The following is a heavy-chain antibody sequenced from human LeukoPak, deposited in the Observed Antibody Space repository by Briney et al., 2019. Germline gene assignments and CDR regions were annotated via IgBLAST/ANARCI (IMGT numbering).Heavy chain of an antibody. J-gene: IGHJ4*02. V-gene: IGHV3-21*01. CDR3: ARRAWFGEPIPAFDY. D-gene: IGHD3-10*01. Sequence: AGGCLRLSCAASGFTFSSYSMNGVRQAPGKGREGGSSISSSSSYIYYADSVKGRFTISRDDAKNSLYLQMNSLRAEDTAVYYCARRAWFGEPIPAFDYWGQGTLVTVSS. CDR2: ISSSSSYI. CDR1: GFTFSSYS.